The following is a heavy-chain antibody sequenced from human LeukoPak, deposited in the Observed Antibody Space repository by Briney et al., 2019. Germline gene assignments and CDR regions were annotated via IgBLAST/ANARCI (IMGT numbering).Heavy chain of an antibody. CDR3: ARSHQSTIFGVVNYAFDI. CDR1: GGSISSYY. CDR2: IYYSGST. Sequence: PSETLSLTCTVSGGSISSYYWSWIRQPPGKGLEWIGYIYYSGSTNYNPSLKSRVTISVDTSKNQFSLKLSSVTAADTAVYYCARSHQSTIFGVVNYAFDIWGQGTMVTVSS. V-gene: IGHV4-59*01. J-gene: IGHJ3*02. D-gene: IGHD3-3*01.